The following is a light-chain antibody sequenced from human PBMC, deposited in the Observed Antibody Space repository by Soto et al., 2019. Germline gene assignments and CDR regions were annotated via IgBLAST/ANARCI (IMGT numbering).Light chain of an antibody. J-gene: IGKJ1*01. V-gene: IGKV3-15*01. CDR3: QQYNNWQVT. CDR2: GAF. Sequence: IVFTQSPSTPSLSAGEIAPPSLRASQSVSSNLAWYQQKSGQAPRLLISGAFTRATGIPARFSGSGSGTEFTLTISSLQSEDFAVYYCQQYNNWQVTFGQGTKVDIK. CDR1: QSVSSN.